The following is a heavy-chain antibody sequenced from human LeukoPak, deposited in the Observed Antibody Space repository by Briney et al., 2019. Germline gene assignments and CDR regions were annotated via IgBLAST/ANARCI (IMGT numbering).Heavy chain of an antibody. CDR1: GGSISSGYY. CDR3: ASALLQMAGTDYDYYRDV. D-gene: IGHD6-19*01. V-gene: IGHV4-38-2*02. J-gene: IGHJ6*03. CDR2: IYHSGST. Sequence: SETLSLTCTVSGGSISSGYYWGCIRQPPGKGLEWIGIIYHSGSTYCKPSLKSRVTISVDTYKNQFSLKLSSVTAAETAVYYCASALLQMAGTDYDYYRDVWPKGTAVSVSS.